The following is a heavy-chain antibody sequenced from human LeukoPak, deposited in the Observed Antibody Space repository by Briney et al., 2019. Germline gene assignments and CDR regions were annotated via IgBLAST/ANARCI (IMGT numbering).Heavy chain of an antibody. Sequence: GGSLRLSCAASGFTFSGYAMTWVRQAPGKGLEWVSAISGRGDASYYAESVKGRFTISRDNSKSTLYLQMNSLRAEDTAAYYCAKAPPDKWEYYYGMDVWGKGTTVTVSS. V-gene: IGHV3-23*01. CDR3: AKAPPDKWEYYYGMDV. D-gene: IGHD1-26*01. CDR2: ISGRGDAS. J-gene: IGHJ6*04. CDR1: GFTFSGYA.